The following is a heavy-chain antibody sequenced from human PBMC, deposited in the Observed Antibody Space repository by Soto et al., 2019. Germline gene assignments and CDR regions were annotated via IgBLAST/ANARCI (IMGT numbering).Heavy chain of an antibody. V-gene: IGHV1-69*13. D-gene: IGHD3-9*01. Sequence: ASVKVSFKASGGTFSSYAISWVRQAPGQGLEWMGGIIPIFGTANYAQKFQGRVTITADESTSTAYMELSSLRSEDTAVYYCARDSYDVLTGQKRYFDSWGQGTLVTVSS. J-gene: IGHJ4*02. CDR3: ARDSYDVLTGQKRYFDS. CDR2: IIPIFGTA. CDR1: GGTFSSYA.